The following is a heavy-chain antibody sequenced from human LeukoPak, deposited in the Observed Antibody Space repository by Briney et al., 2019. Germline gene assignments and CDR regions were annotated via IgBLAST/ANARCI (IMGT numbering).Heavy chain of an antibody. J-gene: IGHJ5*02. V-gene: IGHV3-23*01. CDR2: ISGSGGST. D-gene: IGHD3-10*01. CDR3: AKDVVRGDYNWFDP. Sequence: PGGSLRLSCAASGFTFSSYAMSWVRQAPGKGLEWDSAISGSGGSTYYADSVKGRFTISRDNSKNTLYLQMNSLRAEDTAVYYCAKDVVRGDYNWFDPWGQGTLVTVSS. CDR1: GFTFSSYA.